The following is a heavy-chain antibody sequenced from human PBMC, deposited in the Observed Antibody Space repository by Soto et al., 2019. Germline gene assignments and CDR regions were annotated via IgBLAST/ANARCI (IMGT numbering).Heavy chain of an antibody. J-gene: IGHJ6*02. CDR1: GFTFGDYA. CDR2: IRSKAYGGTT. V-gene: IGHV3-49*04. D-gene: IGHD3-3*01. CDR3: TRYRDFWSGYASYYYYGMDV. Sequence: SLRFSCTASGFTFGDYAMSWVRQAPGKGLEWVGFIRSKAYGGTTEYAASVKGRFTISRDDSKSIAYLQMNRLKTEDTAVYYCTRYRDFWSGYASYYYYGMDVWGQGTTVTVSS.